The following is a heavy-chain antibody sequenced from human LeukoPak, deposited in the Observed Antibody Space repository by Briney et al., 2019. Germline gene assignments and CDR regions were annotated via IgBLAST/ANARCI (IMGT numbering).Heavy chain of an antibody. Sequence: GGPLRLSCAASGFTVSSNYMSWVRQAPGKGLEWVSVIYSGGSTYYADSVKGRFTISRHNSKNTLYLQMNSLRAEDTAVYYCAREGCSGGSCYYFDYWGQGTLVTVSS. D-gene: IGHD2-15*01. CDR2: IYSGGST. J-gene: IGHJ4*02. V-gene: IGHV3-53*04. CDR1: GFTVSSNY. CDR3: AREGCSGGSCYYFDY.